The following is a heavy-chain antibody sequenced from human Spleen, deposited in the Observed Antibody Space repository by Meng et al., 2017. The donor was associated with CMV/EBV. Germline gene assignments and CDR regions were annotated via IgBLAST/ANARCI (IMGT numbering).Heavy chain of an antibody. Sequence: GESLKISCTASGFTFNSYAMHWVRQAPGKGLEWVAIVSYDGVKKFYADSVRGRFTISRDNSKNMVYLEVNSLTNEDTSVYYCARGGLWSSYYKGYHQNGMDVWGQGTTVTVSS. CDR1: GFTFNSYA. D-gene: IGHD3-3*01. CDR2: VSYDGVKK. CDR3: ARGGLWSSYYKGYHQNGMDV. V-gene: IGHV3-30-3*01. J-gene: IGHJ6*02.